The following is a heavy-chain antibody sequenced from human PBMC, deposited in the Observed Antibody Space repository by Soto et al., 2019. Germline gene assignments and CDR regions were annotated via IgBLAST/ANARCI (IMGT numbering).Heavy chain of an antibody. CDR3: ARTYDFWSGYWAYYFDY. V-gene: IGHV4-59*01. J-gene: IGHJ4*02. CDR1: GGSISSYY. Sequence: SETLSLTCTVSGGSISSYYWSWIRQPPGKGLEWIGYIYYSGSTNYNPSLKSRVTISVDTSKNQFSLKLSSVTAADTAVYYCARTYDFWSGYWAYYFDYWGQGTLVTVSS. D-gene: IGHD3-3*01. CDR2: IYYSGST.